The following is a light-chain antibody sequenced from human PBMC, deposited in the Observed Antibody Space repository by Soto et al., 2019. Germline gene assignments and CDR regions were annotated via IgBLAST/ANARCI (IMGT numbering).Light chain of an antibody. CDR2: YDS. Sequence: SYELTQPPSVSVAPGKTARITWGGNNIGSKSVHGYQQKPGQAPVLVIYYDSDRPSGIPERFSGSNSGNTATLTISRVEAGDEADYYCQVWDSSSDHRGVFGGGTKLTVL. CDR3: QVWDSSSDHRGV. V-gene: IGLV3-21*04. J-gene: IGLJ2*01. CDR1: NIGSKS.